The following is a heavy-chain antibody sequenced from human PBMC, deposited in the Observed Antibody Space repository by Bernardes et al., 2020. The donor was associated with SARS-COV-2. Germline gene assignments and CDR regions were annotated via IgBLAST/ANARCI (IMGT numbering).Heavy chain of an antibody. J-gene: IGHJ4*02. V-gene: IGHV4-59*08. CDR1: GGSISSYY. CDR2: IYYSGST. D-gene: IGHD6-13*01. CDR3: ARLGYSSSWDFDY. Sequence: SETLSLTCTVSGGSISSYYWSWIRQPPGKGLEWIGYIYYSGSTNYNPSLKSRVTISVDTSKNQFSLKLSSVTAADTAVYYCARLGYSSSWDFDYWGQGTLLTVSS.